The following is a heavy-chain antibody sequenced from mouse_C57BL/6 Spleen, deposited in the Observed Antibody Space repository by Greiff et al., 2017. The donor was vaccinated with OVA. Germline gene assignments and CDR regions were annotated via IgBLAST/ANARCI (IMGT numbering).Heavy chain of an antibody. CDR2: IHPSDSAT. Sequence: VQLQQPGAELVKPGASVKVSCKASGYTFTSYWMHWVKQRPGQGLEWIGRIHPSDSATNYNQKFKGKATLTVDKSSSTAYMQLSSLTSEDSAVYFCARRGGSSGSYAMDYWGQGTSVTVSS. V-gene: IGHV1-74*01. CDR3: ARRGGSSGSYAMDY. J-gene: IGHJ4*01. CDR1: GYTFTSYW. D-gene: IGHD3-2*02.